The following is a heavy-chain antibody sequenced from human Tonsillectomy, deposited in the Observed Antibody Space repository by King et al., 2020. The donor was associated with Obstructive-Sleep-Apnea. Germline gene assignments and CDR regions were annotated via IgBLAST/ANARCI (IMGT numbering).Heavy chain of an antibody. Sequence: QLVQSGAEVKRPGASVNVSCKASGYTFTSYDINWVRQATGQGLEWMGWMNPNSGNSGYAQKFQGKVTMTRNTSISTAYLELSGLRSDDTAVYYCARGHIYAFDIWGQGTMVTVSS. J-gene: IGHJ3*02. V-gene: IGHV1-8*01. CDR1: GYTFTSYD. D-gene: IGHD2-21*01. CDR3: ARGHIYAFDI. CDR2: MNPNSGNS.